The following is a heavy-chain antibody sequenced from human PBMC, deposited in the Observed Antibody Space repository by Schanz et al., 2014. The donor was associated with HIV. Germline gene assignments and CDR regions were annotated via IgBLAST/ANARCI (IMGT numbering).Heavy chain of an antibody. CDR1: GYTFTGYY. CDR3: ARDRGSISWMGRAFDI. D-gene: IGHD2-2*01. V-gene: IGHV1-2*02. CDR2: INPNSGGT. Sequence: QVQLVQSGAEVKKPGASVKVSCKASGYTFTGYYMHWVRQAPGQGLEWMGWINPNSGGTNYAQKFQARATMARDTSISTASMELSRLRSDDPAVYYCARDRGSISWMGRAFDIWGQGTMVTVSS. J-gene: IGHJ3*02.